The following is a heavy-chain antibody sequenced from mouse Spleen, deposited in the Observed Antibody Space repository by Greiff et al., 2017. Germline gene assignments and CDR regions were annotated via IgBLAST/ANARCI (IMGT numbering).Heavy chain of an antibody. CDR2: IDPSDSYT. CDR1: GYTFTSYW. J-gene: IGHJ4*01. CDR3: ARRYYGNPYYYAMDY. V-gene: IGHV1-59*01. D-gene: IGHD2-1*01. Sequence: VQLQQSGAELVRPGTSVKLSCKASGYTFTSYWMHWVKQRPGQGLEWIGVIDPSDSYTNYNQKFKGKATLTVDTSSSTAYMQLSSLTSEDSAVYYCARRYYGNPYYYAMDYWGQGTSVTVSS.